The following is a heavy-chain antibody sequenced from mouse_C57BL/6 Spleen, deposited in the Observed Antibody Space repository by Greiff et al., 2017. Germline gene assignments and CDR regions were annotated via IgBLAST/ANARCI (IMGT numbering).Heavy chain of an antibody. CDR2: IDPSDSET. CDR3: AREDYDYDVSY. J-gene: IGHJ3*01. Sequence: VQLQQSGAELVRPGSSVKLSCKASGYTFTSYWMHWVKQRPIQGLEWIGNIDPSDSETQYYQKFQDKATLTVDKYSSTAYMQLSSLTSEDSAVYYGAREDYDYDVSYWGQGTLVTVSA. D-gene: IGHD2-4*01. V-gene: IGHV1-52*01. CDR1: GYTFTSYW.